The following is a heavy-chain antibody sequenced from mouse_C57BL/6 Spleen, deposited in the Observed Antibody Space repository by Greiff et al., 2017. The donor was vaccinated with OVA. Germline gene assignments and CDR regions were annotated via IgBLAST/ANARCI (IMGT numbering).Heavy chain of an antibody. Sequence: QVQLQQPGAELVRPGSSVKLSCKASGYTFTSYWMDWVKQRPGQGLEWIGNIYPSDSETHYNQKFKDKATLTVDKSSSTAYMQLSSLTSEDSAVYYCARHDDYDEGYAMDYWGQGTSVTVSS. CDR2: IYPSDSET. CDR1: GYTFTSYW. V-gene: IGHV1-61*01. J-gene: IGHJ4*01. CDR3: ARHDDYDEGYAMDY. D-gene: IGHD2-4*01.